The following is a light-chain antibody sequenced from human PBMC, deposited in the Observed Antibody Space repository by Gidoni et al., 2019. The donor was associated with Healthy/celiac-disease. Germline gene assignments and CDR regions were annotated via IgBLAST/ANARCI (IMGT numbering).Light chain of an antibody. CDR1: QGISSY. CDR2: AAS. Sequence: AIRMTQSPSSFSASTGDRVTITCRASQGISSYLAWYQQKPGKAPKLLIYAASTLQSGVPSRFSGSGSGTDFTLTISCLQSEDCATYYCQQYYSYPPFTFGGGTKVEIK. J-gene: IGKJ4*01. CDR3: QQYYSYPPFT. V-gene: IGKV1-8*01.